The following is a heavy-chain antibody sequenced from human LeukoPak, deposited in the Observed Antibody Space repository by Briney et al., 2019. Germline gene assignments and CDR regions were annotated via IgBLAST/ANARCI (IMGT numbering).Heavy chain of an antibody. CDR2: IYYSGST. J-gene: IGHJ4*02. Sequence: SETLSLTCTVSGGSISSYYWSWIRQPPGKGLEWIGYIYYSGSTNYNPSLKSRVTISVDTSKNQFSLKLSSVTAADTAVYYCARFVEDDSSGYYGVFDYWGQGTLVTVSS. CDR1: GGSISSYY. D-gene: IGHD3-22*01. V-gene: IGHV4-59*08. CDR3: ARFVEDDSSGYYGVFDY.